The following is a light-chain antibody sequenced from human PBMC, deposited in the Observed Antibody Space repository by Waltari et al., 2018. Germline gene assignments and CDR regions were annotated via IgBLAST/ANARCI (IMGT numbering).Light chain of an antibody. J-gene: IGKJ2*01. CDR1: HSVGTY. Sequence: ILLTQSPATFSLLPGGTATLSCRARHSVGTYLVWYQQQPGKAPRLLIYDASNTATGIPARFRGSGSGTDFTLTISSLDAEDFAGYYCQQRSNWTPHTFGQGARLEIK. CDR2: DAS. V-gene: IGKV3-11*01. CDR3: QQRSNWTPHT.